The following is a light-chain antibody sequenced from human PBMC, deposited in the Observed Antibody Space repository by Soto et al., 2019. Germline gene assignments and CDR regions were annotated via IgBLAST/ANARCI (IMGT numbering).Light chain of an antibody. CDR3: AAWDDSLTSL. Sequence: QAVVTQPPSESGTPGQRVTISCSGSSSNIGSNYVYWYQQLPGTAPKLLIYKNNQRPSGVPDRFSGSKSGTSASLAISGLRSEDEADYYCAAWDDSLTSLFGGGTQLTVL. V-gene: IGLV1-47*01. J-gene: IGLJ2*01. CDR1: SSNIGSNY. CDR2: KNN.